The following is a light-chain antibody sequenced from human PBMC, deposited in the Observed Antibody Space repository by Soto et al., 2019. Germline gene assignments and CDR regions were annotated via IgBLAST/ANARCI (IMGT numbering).Light chain of an antibody. V-gene: IGKV1-5*01. Sequence: DIQLTQSPSTLSECLGDRVTSTCGASQTISSWLAWYQQKPGKAPKLLIYDASSLESGVPSRFSGSGSGTDFTLTISSLQPEDFAIYYCQQTYTTPEIPFGQGTRLEIK. CDR1: QTISSW. J-gene: IGKJ5*01. CDR2: DAS. CDR3: QQTYTTPEIP.